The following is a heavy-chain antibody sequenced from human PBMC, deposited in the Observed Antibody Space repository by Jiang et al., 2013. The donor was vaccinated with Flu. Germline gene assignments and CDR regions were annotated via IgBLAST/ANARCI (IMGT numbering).Heavy chain of an antibody. J-gene: IGHJ2*01. CDR1: GGSISSYY. CDR3: ARADSSISYWYFDL. V-gene: IGHV4-59*01. CDR2: IHYSGTT. D-gene: IGHD3-22*01. Sequence: PGLVKPLETLSLTCTVSGGSISSYYWNWIRQPPGKGLEWIGFIHYSGTTSYTPSLKGRVTISVDTPKKQVSLKLTSVTTGDTAVYYCARADSSISYWYFDLWGRGTPVTVSS.